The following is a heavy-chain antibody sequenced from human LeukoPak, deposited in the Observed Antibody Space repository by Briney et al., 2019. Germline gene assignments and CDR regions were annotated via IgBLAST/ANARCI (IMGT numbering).Heavy chain of an antibody. D-gene: IGHD5-12*01. V-gene: IGHV4-59*10. CDR3: ARRTIMGGDMKDYGMNV. J-gene: IGHJ6*02. Sequence: SETLSLSCAFSGDSLSGYYWSWIRQPPGRGLEWIGRIYTSGDTNYNPSLESRLTISIDTSKNKFSLRLSSVTAADTARYYCARRTIMGGDMKDYGMNVWGQGTTVTVSS. CDR2: IYTSGDT. CDR1: GDSLSGYY.